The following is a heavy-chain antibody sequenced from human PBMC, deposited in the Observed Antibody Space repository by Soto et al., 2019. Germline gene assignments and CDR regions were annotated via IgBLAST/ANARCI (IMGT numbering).Heavy chain of an antibody. J-gene: IGHJ6*03. CDR1: GYTFTSYD. CDR2: MNPNSGNT. V-gene: IGHV1-8*01. Sequence: ASVKVSCKASGYTFTSYDINWVRQATGQGLEWMGWMNPNSGNTGYAQKFQGRVTMTRNTSISTAYMELSSLRSEDTAVYYCARGRFIEYSIFRPPADPQYYMDVWGKGTTVTVSS. D-gene: IGHD6-6*01. CDR3: ARGRFIEYSIFRPPADPQYYMDV.